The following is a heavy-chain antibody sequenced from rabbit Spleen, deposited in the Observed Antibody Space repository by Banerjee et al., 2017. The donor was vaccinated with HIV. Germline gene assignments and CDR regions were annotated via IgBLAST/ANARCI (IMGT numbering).Heavy chain of an antibody. Sequence: QEQLVESGGGLVQPEGSLTLTCKAAGFDFSSSYYMCWVRQAPGKGPEWIACIYVGDGSTYYASWVNGRFTISRSTSLNTVTLQMTSLTAADTATYFCARDTGSSFSSYGMDLWGPGTLVTV. CDR1: GFDFSSSYY. V-gene: IGHV1S47*01. D-gene: IGHD8-1*01. CDR2: IYVGDGST. CDR3: ARDTGSSFSSYGMDL. J-gene: IGHJ6*01.